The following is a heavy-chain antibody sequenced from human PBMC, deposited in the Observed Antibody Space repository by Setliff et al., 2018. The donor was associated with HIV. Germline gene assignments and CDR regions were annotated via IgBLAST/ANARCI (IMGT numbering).Heavy chain of an antibody. D-gene: IGHD2-15*01. J-gene: IGHJ6*03. Sequence: PSETLSLTCDVSGDLIRNSYYYWGWIRQLPEKGLEWIGSIYYSGSAYHNPSLKSRVAMSVDTAKKQFSLKLTSLTGADTAVYYCVRVGGGSWLGIHYYYYMDVWGKGITVTVSS. V-gene: IGHV4-39*01. CDR1: GDLIRNSYYY. CDR2: IYYSGSA. CDR3: VRVGGGSWLGIHYYYYMDV.